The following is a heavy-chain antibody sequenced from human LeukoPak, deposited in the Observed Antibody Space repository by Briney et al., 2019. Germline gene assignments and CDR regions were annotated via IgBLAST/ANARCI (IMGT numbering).Heavy chain of an antibody. D-gene: IGHD1-26*01. CDR1: GSSISSYY. V-gene: IGHV4-59*01. CDR2: IYYSGST. Sequence: SETLSLTCTVSGSSISSYYWSWIRQPPGKGLEWIGYIYYSGSTNYNPSLKSRVTISVDTSKNQFSLKLSSVTAADTAVYYCASSRGKWELPYYFDYWGQGTLVTVSS. J-gene: IGHJ4*02. CDR3: ASSRGKWELPYYFDY.